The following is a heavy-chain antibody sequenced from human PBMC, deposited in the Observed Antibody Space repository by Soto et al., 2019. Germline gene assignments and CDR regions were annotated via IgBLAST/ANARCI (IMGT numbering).Heavy chain of an antibody. CDR3: ARGPGVDKVDY. CDR2: IYNSGST. CDR1: GGSVSSGDYY. J-gene: IGHJ4*02. D-gene: IGHD2-21*01. Sequence: QVQLQESGPGLVEPSQTLSLTCTVSGGSVSSGDYYWSWIRQPPGKGLEWIGHIYNSGSTYSNPSLKSRVTISGDTSKNQFSLKLNSVTAADTAVYYCARGPGVDKVDYWGQGTLVTVSS. V-gene: IGHV4-30-4*01.